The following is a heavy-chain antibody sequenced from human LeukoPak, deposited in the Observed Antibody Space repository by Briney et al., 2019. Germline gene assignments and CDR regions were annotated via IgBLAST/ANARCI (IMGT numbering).Heavy chain of an antibody. Sequence: ASVTVSCKASGGTFSSYAISWVRQAPGQGPEWMGGNTPTFSTANYAQKFQGRVTITADESTSTAYMELSSLRSEDTAVYYCARLSNPYYYDSSGSFDYWGQGTLVTVSS. CDR2: NTPTFSTA. J-gene: IGHJ4*02. CDR1: GGTFSSYA. D-gene: IGHD3-22*01. CDR3: ARLSNPYYYDSSGSFDY. V-gene: IGHV1-69*13.